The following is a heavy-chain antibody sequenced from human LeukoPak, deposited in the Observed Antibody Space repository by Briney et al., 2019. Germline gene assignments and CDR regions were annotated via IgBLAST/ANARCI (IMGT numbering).Heavy chain of an antibody. J-gene: IGHJ6*03. Sequence: SETLSLTCAVYGGTFSGYYWTWIRQTPEKGLEWIGEMNPSGSTSYNPSLKSRVTISIDTSRIQFSLKLSSVTAADTAVYYCARGRQDVTMIVVVMTAVSYYLDVWGKGTTVTVS. CDR1: GGTFSGYY. V-gene: IGHV4-34*01. D-gene: IGHD3-22*01. CDR3: ARGRQDVTMIVVVMTAVSYYLDV. CDR2: MNPSGST.